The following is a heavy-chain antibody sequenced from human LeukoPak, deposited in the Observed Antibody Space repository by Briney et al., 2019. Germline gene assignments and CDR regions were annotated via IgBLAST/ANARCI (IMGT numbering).Heavy chain of an antibody. CDR3: ARGRPHGNDY. D-gene: IGHD4-23*01. J-gene: IGHJ4*02. CDR1: GFTFDDYA. Sequence: GGSLRLSCAASGFTFDDYAMHWVRQAPGKGLEWVSGISWNSGSIGYADSVKGRFTISRDNAKNSLYLQMNSLRVEDTAVYYCARGRPHGNDYWGQGTLVTVSS. V-gene: IGHV3-9*01. CDR2: ISWNSGSI.